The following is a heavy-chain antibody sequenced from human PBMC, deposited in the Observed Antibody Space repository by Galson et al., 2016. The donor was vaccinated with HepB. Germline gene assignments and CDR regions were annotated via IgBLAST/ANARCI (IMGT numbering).Heavy chain of an antibody. CDR1: GFTFSSDS. J-gene: IGHJ4*02. D-gene: IGHD5-24*01. V-gene: IGHV3-7*01. CDR3: AREGLADGSYFDY. CDR2: IKEDGTFQ. Sequence: SLRLSCADSGFTFSSDSMNWVRQAPGRGLEWVANIKEDGTFQCYVDSVKGRFTISRDNTKMSVHLQMNTLRVEDTAIYYCAREGLADGSYFDYWGQGTPVTISS.